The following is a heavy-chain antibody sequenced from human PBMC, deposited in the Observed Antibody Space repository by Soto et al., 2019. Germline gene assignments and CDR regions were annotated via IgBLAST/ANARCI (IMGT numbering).Heavy chain of an antibody. J-gene: IGHJ4*02. Sequence: GGSLRLSCAASGFTFSSYGMHWVRQAPGKGLEWVAVIWNDGDNKFYADSVKGRFTISRDNSKNTLYLQMNSLRVEDTAVYYCARDRSGSYHVNQWWGQGTLVTVSS. D-gene: IGHD1-26*01. V-gene: IGHV3-33*01. CDR2: IWNDGDNK. CDR3: ARDRSGSYHVNQW. CDR1: GFTFSSYG.